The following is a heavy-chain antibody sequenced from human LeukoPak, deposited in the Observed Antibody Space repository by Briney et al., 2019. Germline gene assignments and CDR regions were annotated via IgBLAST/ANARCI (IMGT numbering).Heavy chain of an antibody. CDR2: ITSSGSTI. Sequence: TGGSLRLSSAPSGFTFSSYEMICVRQAPGKGLEWVSYITSSGSTIHYADSVKGRFTISRDNAKNSLYLQMNSLRAEDTAVYYCARGVTIIRGPDPFDYWGQGTLVTVSS. J-gene: IGHJ4*02. CDR3: ARGVTIIRGPDPFDY. CDR1: GFTFSSYE. D-gene: IGHD3-10*01. V-gene: IGHV3-48*03.